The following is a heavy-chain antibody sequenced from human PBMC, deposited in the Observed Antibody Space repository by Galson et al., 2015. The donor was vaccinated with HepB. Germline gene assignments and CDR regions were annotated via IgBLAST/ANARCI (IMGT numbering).Heavy chain of an antibody. CDR2: ISWNGGSI. D-gene: IGHD1-26*01. J-gene: IGHJ4*02. CDR3: VKGRSILGAPGHFDY. CDR1: RFIFDDYA. V-gene: IGHV3-9*01. Sequence: SLRLSCAASRFIFDDYAMHWVQQAPGKGLEWVSGISWNGGSIAYADSVKGRFTISRQKGKNSLNLQMNSLRIEDTALYYCVKGRSILGAPGHFDYWGQGTLVTVSS.